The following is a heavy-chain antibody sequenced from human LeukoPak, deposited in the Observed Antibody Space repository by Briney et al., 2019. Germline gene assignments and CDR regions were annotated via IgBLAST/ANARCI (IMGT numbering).Heavy chain of an antibody. CDR2: IYYSGST. CDR1: GGSISSSSYY. D-gene: IGHD4-17*01. CDR3: ARGGYGDYGG. Sequence: NPSETLSLTCTVSGGSISSSSYYWGWIRQPPGKGLEWIGSIYYSGSTYYNPSLKSRVIISVDTSKNQFSLKLSSVTAADTAVYYCARGGYGDYGGWGQGTLVTVSS. J-gene: IGHJ4*02. V-gene: IGHV4-39*07.